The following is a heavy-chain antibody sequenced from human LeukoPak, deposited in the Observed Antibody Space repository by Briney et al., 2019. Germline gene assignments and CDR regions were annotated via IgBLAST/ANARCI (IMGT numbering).Heavy chain of an antibody. D-gene: IGHD2-2*01. Sequence: PGGSLRLSCAASGFTFTSYAMSWVRQAPGKGLEWVSAISASGGSTYYADSVKGRFTISRDNSKNTLYLQMSSLRAEDTAVYYCAKRYCSSSSCSFFDYWGQGTLVTVSS. V-gene: IGHV3-23*01. CDR1: GFTFTSYA. J-gene: IGHJ4*02. CDR3: AKRYCSSSSCSFFDY. CDR2: ISASGGST.